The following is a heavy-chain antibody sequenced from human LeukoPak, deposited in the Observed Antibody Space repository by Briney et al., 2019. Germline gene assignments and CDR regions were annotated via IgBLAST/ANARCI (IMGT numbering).Heavy chain of an antibody. J-gene: IGHJ3*02. CDR3: ARDQYDSSGGDAFDI. V-gene: IGHV3-23*01. CDR2: ISGSGGST. D-gene: IGHD3-22*01. CDR1: GFTFSSYA. Sequence: GGSLRLSCAASGFTFSSYAMSWVRQAPGKGLEWVSAISGSGGSTYYADSVKGRFTISRDNSKNTLYLQMNSLRAEDTAVYYCARDQYDSSGGDAFDIWGQGTMVTVSS.